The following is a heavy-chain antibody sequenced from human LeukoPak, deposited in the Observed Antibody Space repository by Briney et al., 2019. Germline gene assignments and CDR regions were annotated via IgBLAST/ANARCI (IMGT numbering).Heavy chain of an antibody. J-gene: IGHJ4*02. CDR2: IYTSGST. CDR3: ARVEHGYSYGYTY. V-gene: IGHV4-61*02. CDR1: GGSISSGSYY. D-gene: IGHD5-18*01. Sequence: PSETLSLTCTVSGGSISSGSYYWSWIRQPAGKGLEWIGRIYTSGSTNYNPSLKSRVTISVDTSKNQFSLKLSSVTAADTAVYYCARVEHGYSYGYTYWGQGTLVAVSS.